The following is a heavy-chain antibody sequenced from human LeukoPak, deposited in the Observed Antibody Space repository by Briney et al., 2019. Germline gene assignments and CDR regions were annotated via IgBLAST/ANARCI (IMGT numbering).Heavy chain of an antibody. CDR2: MNPNSGNT. D-gene: IGHD2-8*01. CDR1: GYTFTSYD. CDR3: ARCKQNIVLRFYYMDV. J-gene: IGHJ6*03. Sequence: ASVKVSCKASGYTFTSYDINWVRQATGQGLEWMGWMNPNSGNTGYAQKFQGRVTMTRNTSISTAYMELSGLRSEDTAVYYCARCKQNIVLRFYYMDVWGKGTTVTVSS. V-gene: IGHV1-8*01.